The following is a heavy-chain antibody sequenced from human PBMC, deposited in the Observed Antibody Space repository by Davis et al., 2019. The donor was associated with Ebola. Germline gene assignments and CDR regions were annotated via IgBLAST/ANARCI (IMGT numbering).Heavy chain of an antibody. CDR2: ISSSGSTI. Sequence: PGGSLRLSCAASGFTFSSYEMNWVRQAPGKGLEWVSYISSSGSTIYYADSVKGRFTISRDNAKNSLYLQMNSLRAEDTAVYYCARAESATNWIQLWDLYYYYGMDVWGQGTTVTVSS. D-gene: IGHD5-18*01. J-gene: IGHJ6*02. CDR3: ARAESATNWIQLWDLYYYYGMDV. V-gene: IGHV3-48*03. CDR1: GFTFSSYE.